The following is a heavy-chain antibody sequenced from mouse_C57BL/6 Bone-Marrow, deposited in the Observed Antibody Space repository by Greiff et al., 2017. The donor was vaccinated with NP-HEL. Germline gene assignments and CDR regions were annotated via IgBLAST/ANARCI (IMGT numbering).Heavy chain of an antibody. D-gene: IGHD1-1*01. CDR1: GFSLTSYG. J-gene: IGHJ1*03. V-gene: IGHV2-2*01. Sequence: QVQLQQSGPGLVQPSQSLSITCTVSGFSLTSYGVHWVRQSPGQGLEWLGVIWSGGSTAYYAAFISRLSISKDNSKSKVFFKVNSLQADDTAIYYCARNIRPEYYYGSRYWYFDVWGTGTTVTVSS. CDR2: IWSGGST. CDR3: ARNIRPEYYYGSRYWYFDV.